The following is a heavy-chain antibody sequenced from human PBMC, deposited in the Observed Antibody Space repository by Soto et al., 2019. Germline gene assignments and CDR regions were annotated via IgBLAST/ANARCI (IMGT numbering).Heavy chain of an antibody. D-gene: IGHD5-18*01. CDR1: GYTFMNYY. Sequence: QVQMVQSGAEVKKPGASVKLSCKASGYTFMNYYIHWVRQAPGQGLEWMGIINPNGYTSTLAQKFHGRLTVTSDTSTSTVYMELGSLSSEDTAVYYCARDLHGAFTTMVYWGQGSLVTVSS. J-gene: IGHJ4*02. CDR3: ARDLHGAFTTMVY. V-gene: IGHV1-46*01. CDR2: INPNGYTS.